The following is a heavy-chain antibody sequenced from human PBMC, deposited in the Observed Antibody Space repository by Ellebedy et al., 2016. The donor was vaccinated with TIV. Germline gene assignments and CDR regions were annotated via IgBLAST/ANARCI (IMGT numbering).Heavy chain of an antibody. CDR3: ARGFTEKYSSGRYWGDY. CDR1: GFTFSSYG. V-gene: IGHV3-33*01. CDR2: TWYDGSNK. J-gene: IGHJ4*02. D-gene: IGHD3-10*01. Sequence: GESLKISXAASGFTFSSYGMHWVRQAPGKGLEWVAVTWYDGSNKYYADSVKGRFTISRDNSKNTLYLQMNSLRAEDTAVYYCARGFTEKYSSGRYWGDYWGQGTLVTVSS.